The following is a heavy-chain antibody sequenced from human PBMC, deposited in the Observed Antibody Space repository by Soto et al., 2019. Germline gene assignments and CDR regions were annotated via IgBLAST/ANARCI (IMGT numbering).Heavy chain of an antibody. Sequence: QVQLVQSGAEVKKPGASVKVSYKASGYTFTSYGISWVRQAPGQGLEWMGWISAYNGNTNYAQKLQGRVTMTTDTSTSTAYMELRSLRSDDTAVYYCAREVAAAGRTCGDCSSGWFDPWGQGTLVTVSS. CDR2: ISAYNGNT. CDR1: GYTFTSYG. D-gene: IGHD6-13*01. V-gene: IGHV1-18*01. CDR3: AREVAAAGRTCGDCSSGWFDP. J-gene: IGHJ5*02.